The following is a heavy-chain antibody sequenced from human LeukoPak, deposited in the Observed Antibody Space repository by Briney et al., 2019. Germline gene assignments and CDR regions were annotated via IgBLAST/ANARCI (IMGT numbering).Heavy chain of an antibody. CDR2: ISAYHGNT. CDR1: GHTFTSYC. CDR3: ARTPYYEGAEYFQH. Sequence: ASGKVSCKASGHTFTSYCITWVRQAPGQGLEWMGWISAYHGNTNYAQKLQGRVTMTTDTSTSTAFMELRSLRSDDTAVYYCARTPYYEGAEYFQHWGQGTLVTVSS. J-gene: IGHJ1*01. D-gene: IGHD3-22*01. V-gene: IGHV1-18*01.